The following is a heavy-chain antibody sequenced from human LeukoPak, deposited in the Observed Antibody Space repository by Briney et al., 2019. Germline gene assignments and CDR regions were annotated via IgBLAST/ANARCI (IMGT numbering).Heavy chain of an antibody. CDR2: IYHSGST. CDR3: ARRAGAGNHDY. CDR1: GGSISSDGYY. Sequence: SETLSLTCTVSGGSISSDGYYWSWIRQPPGKGLEWIGYIYHSGSTYYNPSLKSRVTISVDTSKNQFSLKLSSVTAADTAVYYCARRAGAGNHDYWGQGTLVTVSS. D-gene: IGHD6-13*01. V-gene: IGHV4-30-2*01. J-gene: IGHJ4*02.